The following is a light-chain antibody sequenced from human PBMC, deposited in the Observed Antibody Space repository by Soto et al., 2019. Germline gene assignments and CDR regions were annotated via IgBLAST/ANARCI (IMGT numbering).Light chain of an antibody. CDR3: FSYTSSGTYV. Sequence: QSALTQPASVSGSPGQSITMPCTGTSSDVGNYKYVSWYQQHPGKAPKLMIYEVSNRPSGVSNRFSGSKSGNTASLTISGLQAEDETDYYCFSYTSSGTYVFGTGTKVTVL. CDR1: SSDVGNYKY. CDR2: EVS. V-gene: IGLV2-14*01. J-gene: IGLJ1*01.